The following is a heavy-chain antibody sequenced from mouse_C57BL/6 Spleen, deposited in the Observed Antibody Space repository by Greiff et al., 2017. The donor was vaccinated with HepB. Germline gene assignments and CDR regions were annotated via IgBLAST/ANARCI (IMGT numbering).Heavy chain of an antibody. J-gene: IGHJ2*01. CDR3: ARLRIAYDSSLFDY. CDR2: IDPSDSYT. CDR1: GYTFTSYW. D-gene: IGHD2-3*01. Sequence: QVQLQQPGAELVRPGTSVKLSCKASGYTFTSYWMHWVKQRPGQGLEWIGVIDPSDSYTNYNQKFKGKATLTVDTSSSTAYMQLSSLTSEDSAVYYCARLRIAYDSSLFDYWGQGTTLTVSS. V-gene: IGHV1-59*01.